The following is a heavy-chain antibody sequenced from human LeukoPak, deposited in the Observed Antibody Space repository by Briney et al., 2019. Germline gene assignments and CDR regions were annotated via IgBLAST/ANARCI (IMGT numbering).Heavy chain of an antibody. V-gene: IGHV4-39*01. CDR2: IYFSGTT. CDR3: ARLLLYYYYFDV. Sequence: SETLSLTCTLSGVSISSTTYHWGWIREPRGKGLEWIGSIYFSGTTYYNPSLKSRVTISVDTSESPFYLKLNCVTAADTAVYYCARLLLYYYYFDVWGKGTPVTVSS. CDR1: GVSISSTTYH. J-gene: IGHJ6*03.